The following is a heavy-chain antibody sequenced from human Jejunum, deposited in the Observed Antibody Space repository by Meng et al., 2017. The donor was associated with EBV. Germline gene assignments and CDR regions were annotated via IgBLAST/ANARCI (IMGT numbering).Heavy chain of an antibody. CDR3: ARDQDGAGGTIDY. D-gene: IGHD1-26*01. CDR1: GFTLSSYW. V-gene: IGHV3-74*01. Sequence: VQRVGAGVGLVRPGGSLRLSCAACGFTLSSYWMQWVRQVPGKGLVWVSRITSDGSGTTYADSVKGRFTISRDNAKNTLYLQMNSLRVEDTAVYYCARDQDGAGGTIDYWGQGTLVTVFS. J-gene: IGHJ4*02. CDR2: ITSDGSGT.